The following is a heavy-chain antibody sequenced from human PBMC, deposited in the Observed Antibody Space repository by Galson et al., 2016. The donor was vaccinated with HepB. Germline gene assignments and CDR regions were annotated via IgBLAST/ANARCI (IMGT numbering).Heavy chain of an antibody. CDR1: GGTFSSYA. Sequence: SGGTFSSYAISWVRQAPGQGLEWMGRIIPILGIPNYAQKFQGRVTITADKSTSTAYMELSSLTSEDTAVYYCARDGYTTSWSPPGSHRYYYYGMDVWGQGTTVTVSS. D-gene: IGHD6-13*01. CDR2: IIPILGIP. V-gene: IGHV1-69*04. J-gene: IGHJ6*02. CDR3: ARDGYTTSWSPPGSHRYYYYGMDV.